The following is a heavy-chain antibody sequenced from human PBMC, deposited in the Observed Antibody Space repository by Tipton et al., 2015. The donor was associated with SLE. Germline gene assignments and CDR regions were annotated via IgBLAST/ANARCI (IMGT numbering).Heavy chain of an antibody. CDR1: GFTFSSYS. Sequence: SLRLSCAASGFTFSSYSMNWVRQAPGKGLEWVSSISSSSSYIYYADSVKGRFTISRDNAKNSLYLQMNSLRAEDTAVYYCARGYSSSWYKGPYDAFDIWGQGTMVTVSS. J-gene: IGHJ3*02. D-gene: IGHD6-13*01. V-gene: IGHV3-21*04. CDR2: ISSSSSYI. CDR3: ARGYSSSWYKGPYDAFDI.